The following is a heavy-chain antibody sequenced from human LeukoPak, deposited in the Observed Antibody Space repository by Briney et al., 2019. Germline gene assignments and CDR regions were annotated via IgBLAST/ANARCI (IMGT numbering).Heavy chain of an antibody. CDR2: IYYSGST. J-gene: IGHJ6*03. CDR3: ASVVRGVLDYYMDV. D-gene: IGHD3-10*01. V-gene: IGHV4-59*08. CDR1: GGSISSYY. Sequence: SETLSLTCTVSGGSISSYYWSWIRQPPGKGLEWIGYIYYSGSTNYNPSLKSRVTISVDTSKNQFSLKLSSVTAADTAVYYCASVVRGVLDYYMDVWGKGTTVTISS.